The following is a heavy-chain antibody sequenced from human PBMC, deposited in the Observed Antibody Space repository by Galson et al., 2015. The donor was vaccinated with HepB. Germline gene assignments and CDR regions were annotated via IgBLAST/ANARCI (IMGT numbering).Heavy chain of an antibody. Sequence: SLRLSCAASGFTFSDYYMSWIRQAPGKGLEWVSYISSSGSTIYYADSVKGRFTISRDNAKNSLYLQMNSLRAEDTAVYYCARDYCSSTSCYTGKGVRYYYYGMDVWGQGTTVTVSS. CDR2: ISSSGSTI. CDR3: ARDYCSSTSCYTGKGVRYYYYGMDV. D-gene: IGHD2-2*02. J-gene: IGHJ6*02. V-gene: IGHV3-11*01. CDR1: GFTFSDYY.